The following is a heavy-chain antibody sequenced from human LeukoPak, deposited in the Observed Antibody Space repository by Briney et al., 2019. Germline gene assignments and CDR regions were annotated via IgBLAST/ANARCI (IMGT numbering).Heavy chain of an antibody. Sequence: SETLSLTCAVSGYSISSGYYWGWPRQPPGKGLEWIGSIYHSGSTYYNPSLKSRVTISVDTSKNQFSLKLSSVTAADTAVYYCARVGATTRWFDPWGQGTLVTVSS. CDR3: ARVGATTRWFDP. CDR1: GYSISSGYY. J-gene: IGHJ5*02. D-gene: IGHD1-26*01. V-gene: IGHV4-38-2*01. CDR2: IYHSGST.